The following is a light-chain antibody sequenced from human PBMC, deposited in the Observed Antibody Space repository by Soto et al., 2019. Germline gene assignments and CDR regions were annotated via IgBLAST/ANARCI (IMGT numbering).Light chain of an antibody. V-gene: IGLV2-8*01. Sequence: QSVLTQPPSASGSRGQSVTISCTGTSSDVGGYNYVSWYQQHPGKAPKLMIYEVIKRPSGVPDRFSGSKSGNTASLTVSGLQAQDEADYYCSSYAGSNNYVFGTGTKVTVL. CDR1: SSDVGGYNY. J-gene: IGLJ1*01. CDR2: EVI. CDR3: SSYAGSNNYV.